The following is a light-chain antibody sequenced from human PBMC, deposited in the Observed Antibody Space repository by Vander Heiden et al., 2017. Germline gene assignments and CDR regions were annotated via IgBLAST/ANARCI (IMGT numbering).Light chain of an antibody. V-gene: IGKV1-9*01. CDR2: ASA. J-gene: IGKJ4*01. Sequence: IPSTHSPSALSASVGDRVTFTCRASQAISSDLTWYQQKPGRAPKSLIYASATRQTGVPSKFSGSGSGTDFTLTISSRQPDDYAAYYCQQHKSYPLTFGGGTKVEI. CDR1: QAISSD. CDR3: QQHKSYPLT.